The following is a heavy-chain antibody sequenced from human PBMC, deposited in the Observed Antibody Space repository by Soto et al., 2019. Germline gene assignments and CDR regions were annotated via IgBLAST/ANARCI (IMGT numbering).Heavy chain of an antibody. V-gene: IGHV3-30-3*01. Sequence: PGGSLRLSCAASGFTFSSYAMHWVRQAPGKGLEWVAVISYDGSNKYYADSVKGRFTISRDNSKNTLYLQMNSLRAEDTAVYYCARASPAPTGTLHIDYWGQGTLVTVSS. CDR1: GFTFSSYA. CDR2: ISYDGSNK. J-gene: IGHJ4*02. CDR3: ARASPAPTGTLHIDY. D-gene: IGHD1-1*01.